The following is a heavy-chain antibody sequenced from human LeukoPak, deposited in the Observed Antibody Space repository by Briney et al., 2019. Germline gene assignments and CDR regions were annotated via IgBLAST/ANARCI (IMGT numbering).Heavy chain of an antibody. J-gene: IGHJ4*02. CDR1: ADSINSYY. CDR3: ARHGYTASHFFLDY. D-gene: IGHD5-18*01. V-gene: IGHV4-4*07. CDR2: IYTTGRA. Sequence: KPSETLSLTCTVSADSINSYYWGWVRRPAGRGLEWIGRIYTTGRADYDPSPQSRVTMSVDASQKQFSLNLRSMTAADTAFYFCARHGYTASHFFLDYWSQGTLVTVSS.